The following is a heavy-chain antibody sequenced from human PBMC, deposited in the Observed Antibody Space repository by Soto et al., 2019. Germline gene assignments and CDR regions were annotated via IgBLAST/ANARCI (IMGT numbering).Heavy chain of an antibody. J-gene: IGHJ6*02. CDR2: IYYSGST. V-gene: IGHV4-59*01. D-gene: IGHD1-26*01. CDR3: AREGGDIVGGSPYGMDV. CDR1: GGSISSYY. Sequence: SETLSLTCTVSGGSISSYYWSWIRQPPGKGLEWIGYIYYSGSTNYNPSLKSRVTISVDTSKNQFSLKLSSVTAADTAVYYCAREGGDIVGGSPYGMDVWGQGTTVTVSS.